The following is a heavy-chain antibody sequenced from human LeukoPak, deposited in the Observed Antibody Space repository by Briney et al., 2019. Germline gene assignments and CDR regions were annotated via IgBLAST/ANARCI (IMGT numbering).Heavy chain of an antibody. V-gene: IGHV3-23*01. Sequence: PGGSLRLSCPASGFTFSSYAMSWVRQAPGKGLEWVSAISGSGGSTYYADSVKGRFTISRDNSKNTLYLQMNSLRAEDTAVYYCAKDFPPTRPYRLTGDPLDYWGQGTLVTVSS. CDR1: GFTFSSYA. J-gene: IGHJ4*02. CDR3: AKDFPPTRPYRLTGDPLDY. D-gene: IGHD7-27*01. CDR2: ISGSGGST.